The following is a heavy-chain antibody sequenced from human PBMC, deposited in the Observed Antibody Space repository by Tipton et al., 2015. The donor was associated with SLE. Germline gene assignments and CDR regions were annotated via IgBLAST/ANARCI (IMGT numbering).Heavy chain of an antibody. V-gene: IGHV4-39*07. D-gene: IGHD3-22*01. Sequence: TLSLTCTVSGGSISSSSYYWGWIRQPPGKGLEWIGEINHSGSTNYNPSLKSRVTISVDTSKNQFSLKLSSVTAADTAVYYCARGDSSGYSSDFDYWGQGTLVTVSS. CDR1: GGSISSSSYY. J-gene: IGHJ4*02. CDR3: ARGDSSGYSSDFDY. CDR2: INHSGST.